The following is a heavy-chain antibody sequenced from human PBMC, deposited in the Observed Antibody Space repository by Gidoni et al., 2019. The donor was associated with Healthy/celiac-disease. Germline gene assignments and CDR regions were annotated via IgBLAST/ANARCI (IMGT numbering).Heavy chain of an antibody. CDR3: ASPDTSFQQDISGDPRTYYYGMDV. Sequence: EVQLVESGGGLVQPGGSLRLSCAASGFTFSSYSMNWVRQAPGKGLEWVSYISSSSSTIYYADSVKGRFTISRDNAKNSLYLQMNSLRDEDTAVYYCASPDTSFQQDISGDPRTYYYGMDVWGQGTTVTVSS. CDR1: GFTFSSYS. V-gene: IGHV3-48*02. J-gene: IGHJ6*02. CDR2: ISSSSSTI. D-gene: IGHD2-21*02.